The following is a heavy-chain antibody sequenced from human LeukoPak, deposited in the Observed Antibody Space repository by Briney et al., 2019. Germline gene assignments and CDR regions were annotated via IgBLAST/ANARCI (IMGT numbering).Heavy chain of an antibody. CDR3: ARDDGYCSGGSCYGVY. V-gene: IGHV1-69*13. CDR2: IIPIFGTA. CDR1: GGTFSSYA. J-gene: IGHJ4*02. Sequence: SVKVSCTASGGTFSSYAISWVRQAPGQGLEWMGGIIPIFGTANYAQKFQGRVTITADESTSTAYMELSSLRSEDTAVYYCARDDGYCSGGSCYGVYWGQGTLVTVSS. D-gene: IGHD2-15*01.